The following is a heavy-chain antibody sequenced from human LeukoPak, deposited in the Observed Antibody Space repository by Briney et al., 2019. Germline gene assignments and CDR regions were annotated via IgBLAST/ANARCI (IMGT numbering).Heavy chain of an antibody. CDR2: INHSGST. V-gene: IGHV4-34*01. D-gene: IGHD2-2*02. J-gene: IGHJ6*02. CDR3: ARYCSSTSCHIYGMDV. Sequence: SGTPSLPFAVYWGSFRCYYWSWGRPPPRKGLEWVGGINHSGSTNYNPSLKSRVTISVDTSKNQFSLKLSSVTAADTAVYYCARYCSSTSCHIYGMDVWGQGTTVTVSS. CDR1: WGSFRCYY.